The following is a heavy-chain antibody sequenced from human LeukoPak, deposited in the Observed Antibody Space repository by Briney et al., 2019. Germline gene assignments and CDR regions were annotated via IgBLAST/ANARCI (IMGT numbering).Heavy chain of an antibody. CDR3: ARSPYYYGSGRSYYFDY. Sequence: PGGSLRLSCAASGFTFSSYAMHWVRQDPGKGLEYVSAISSNGGSTYYANSVKGRFTISRDNSKNTLYLQMGSLRAEDMAVYYCARSPYYYGSGRSYYFDYWGQGTLVTVSS. V-gene: IGHV3-64*01. J-gene: IGHJ4*02. D-gene: IGHD3-10*01. CDR2: ISSNGGST. CDR1: GFTFSSYA.